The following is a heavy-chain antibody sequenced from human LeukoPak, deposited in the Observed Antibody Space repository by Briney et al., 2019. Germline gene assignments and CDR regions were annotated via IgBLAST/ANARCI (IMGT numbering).Heavy chain of an antibody. CDR2: ISSSSSYI. CDR1: GFTFSSYS. V-gene: IGHV3-21*01. Sequence: GGSLRLSCAASGFTFSSYSMNWVRQAPGKGLEWVSSISSSSSYIYYADSVKGRFTISRDNAKNTLYLQMNSLRAEDTAVYYCVRDLILVWTPGDDFDYWGQGTLVTVSS. CDR3: VRDLILVWTPGDDFDY. J-gene: IGHJ4*02. D-gene: IGHD2-8*01.